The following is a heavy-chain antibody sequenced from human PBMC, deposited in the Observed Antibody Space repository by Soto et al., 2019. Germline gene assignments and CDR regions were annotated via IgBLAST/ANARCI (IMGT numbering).Heavy chain of an antibody. D-gene: IGHD2-2*01. J-gene: IGHJ6*02. CDR3: AKLVVPGFYYYYGMDV. CDR1: GGSFSGYH. CDR2: INHSGST. Sequence: SETLSLTCAVYGGSFSGYHWSWIRQPPGKGLEWIGEINHSGSTNYNPSLKSRVTISVDTSKNQFSLKLSSVTAADTAVYYCAKLVVPGFYYYYGMDVWGQGTTVTVSS. V-gene: IGHV4-34*01.